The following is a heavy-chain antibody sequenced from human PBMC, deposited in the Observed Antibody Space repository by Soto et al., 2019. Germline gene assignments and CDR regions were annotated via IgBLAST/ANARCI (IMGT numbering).Heavy chain of an antibody. J-gene: IGHJ4*02. D-gene: IGHD5-12*01. CDR2: IWYDGSNK. CDR3: ARPVATKSYYFDY. V-gene: IGHV3-33*01. CDR1: GFTFSSYG. Sequence: GGSLRLSCAASGFTFSSYGMHWVRQAPGKGLEWVAVIWYDGSNKYYADSVKGRFTISRDNSKNTLYLQMNSLRAEDTAVYYCARPVATKSYYFDYWGQGTLVTVSS.